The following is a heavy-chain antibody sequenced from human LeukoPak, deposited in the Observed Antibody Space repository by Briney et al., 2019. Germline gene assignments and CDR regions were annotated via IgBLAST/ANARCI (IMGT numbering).Heavy chain of an antibody. CDR3: ARDSSYYESYGRDV. CDR2: ISGYNGNL. V-gene: IGHV1-18*01. Sequence: ASVKVSCKASGYSFSSYGISWVRQAPGQGLEWMGWISGYNGNLNYAQKFHGRVSMTADTSTATAYMELRSLRLDDTAVYFCARDSSYYESYGRDVWGQGTTVTVSS. D-gene: IGHD3-22*01. J-gene: IGHJ6*02. CDR1: GYSFSSYG.